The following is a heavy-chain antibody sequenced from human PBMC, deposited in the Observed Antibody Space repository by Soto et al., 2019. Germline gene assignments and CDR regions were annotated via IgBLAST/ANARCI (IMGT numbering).Heavy chain of an antibody. Sequence: SSVKVSCKASGGTFSSYAISWVPQAPGQGLEWMVGLIPIFATPNYAQKFQGRVTITADESTSTSYMELSSLRSEDTAVYYCARDRDYYDSSGYRDAFDISAQGTMVTVSS. D-gene: IGHD3-22*01. CDR3: ARDRDYYDSSGYRDAFDI. V-gene: IGHV1-69*13. J-gene: IGHJ3*02. CDR1: GGTFSSYA. CDR2: LIPIFATP.